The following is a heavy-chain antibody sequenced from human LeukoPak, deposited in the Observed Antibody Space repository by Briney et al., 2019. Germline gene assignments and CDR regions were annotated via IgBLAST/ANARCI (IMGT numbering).Heavy chain of an antibody. Sequence: SETLSLTCAVYGGSFSGYYWSWIRQPPGKGLEWIGEINHSGSTNYNPSLKSRVTISVDTSKNQFSLKLSSVTAADTAVYYCARRMRGPAATRGPGWYFDLWGRGTLVTVSS. V-gene: IGHV4-34*01. CDR2: INHSGST. D-gene: IGHD2-2*01. J-gene: IGHJ2*01. CDR3: ARRMRGPAATRGPGWYFDL. CDR1: GGSFSGYY.